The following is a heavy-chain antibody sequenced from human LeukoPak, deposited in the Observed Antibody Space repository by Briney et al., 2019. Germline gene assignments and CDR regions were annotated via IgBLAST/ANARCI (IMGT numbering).Heavy chain of an antibody. CDR2: IIPIFGTA. V-gene: IGHV1-69*05. J-gene: IGHJ4*02. Sequence: ASVKVSCKASGGTFSSYAISWVRQAPGQGLEWMGGIIPIFGTANYAQKFQGRVTMTRNTSISTAYMELSSLRSEDTAVYYCARGGWLWSSRVDYWGQGTLVTVSS. CDR3: ARGGWLWSSRVDY. CDR1: GGTFSSYA. D-gene: IGHD5-18*01.